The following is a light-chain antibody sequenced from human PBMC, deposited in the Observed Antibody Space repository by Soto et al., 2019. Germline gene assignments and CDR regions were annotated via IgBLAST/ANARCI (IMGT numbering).Light chain of an antibody. CDR3: SSYTSSSTVV. Sequence: QSALTQPASVSGSPGQSVTISCSGSSSDVGAYNYVSRYQRHPGKAPKLMIYDVTNRPSGVSNRFSGSKSGSTASLTISGLQAEDEADYFCSSYTSSSTVVFGGGTKLTVL. V-gene: IGLV2-14*01. J-gene: IGLJ3*02. CDR2: DVT. CDR1: SSDVGAYNY.